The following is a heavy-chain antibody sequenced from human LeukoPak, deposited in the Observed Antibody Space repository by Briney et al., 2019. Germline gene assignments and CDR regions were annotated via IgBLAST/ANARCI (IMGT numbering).Heavy chain of an antibody. Sequence: ASVKVSCKASGYTFTSYGISWVRQAPGQGLEWMGWISAYNGNTNYAQKLQGRVTMTTDTSTSTAYMELRSLRSDDTAVYYCARAADYGDFSAAHDYWGQGTLVTVSS. V-gene: IGHV1-18*01. J-gene: IGHJ4*02. CDR3: ARAADYGDFSAAHDY. D-gene: IGHD4-17*01. CDR1: GYTFTSYG. CDR2: ISAYNGNT.